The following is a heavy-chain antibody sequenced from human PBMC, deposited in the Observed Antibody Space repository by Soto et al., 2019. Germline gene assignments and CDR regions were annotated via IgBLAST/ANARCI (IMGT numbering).Heavy chain of an antibody. CDR1: GGSISSSSYY. CDR2: INHSGST. D-gene: IGHD3-22*01. Sequence: PSETLSLTCTVSGGSISSSSYYWGWIRHPPGKGLEWIGEINHSGSTNYNPSLKSRVTISVDTSKNQFSLKLSSVTAADTAVYYCAGPYYYDSISFDYWGQGTLVTVSS. CDR3: AGPYYYDSISFDY. J-gene: IGHJ4*02. V-gene: IGHV4-39*07.